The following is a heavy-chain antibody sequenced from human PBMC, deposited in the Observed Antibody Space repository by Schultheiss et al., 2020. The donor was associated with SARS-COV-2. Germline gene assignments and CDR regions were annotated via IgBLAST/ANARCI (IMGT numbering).Heavy chain of an antibody. CDR3: ARDLAAADPTFDY. D-gene: IGHD6-13*01. V-gene: IGHV3-53*01. Sequence: GGSLRLSCAASGFTVSSNYMSWVRQAPGKGLEWVSVISGSGGSTYYADSVKGRFTISRDNSKNTLYLQMNSLRAEDTAVYYCARDLAAADPTFDYWGQGTLVTVSS. CDR2: ISGSGGST. CDR1: GFTVSSNY. J-gene: IGHJ4*02.